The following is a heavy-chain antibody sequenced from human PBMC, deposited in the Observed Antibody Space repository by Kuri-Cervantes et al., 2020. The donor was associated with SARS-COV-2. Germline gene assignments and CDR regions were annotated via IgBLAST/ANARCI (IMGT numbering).Heavy chain of an antibody. CDR3: ARSGPGAISREDGACDI. Sequence: SVKVSCKASGDSFDYRFLHWVRQAPGQPLEWMGWITPFNGNTNYAQRFQDRVTITRDRSMSTAYMELSSLRYDDTAMYYCARSGPGAISREDGACDIWGQGTMVTVSS. D-gene: IGHD5-24*01. V-gene: IGHV1-45*01. CDR2: ITPFNGNT. J-gene: IGHJ3*02. CDR1: GDSFDYRF.